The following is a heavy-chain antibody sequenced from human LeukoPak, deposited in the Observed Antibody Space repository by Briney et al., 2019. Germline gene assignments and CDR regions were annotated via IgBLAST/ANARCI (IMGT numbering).Heavy chain of an antibody. J-gene: IGHJ3*02. CDR3: ARLMSHDAFDI. Sequence: ASETLSLTCTVSGGSISSYYWIWIRQPPGKGLEWIGYIYTSGSTNYNPSLKSRVTISVDTSKNQFSLKLSSVTVADTAVYYCARLMSHDAFDIWGQGTMVTVSS. CDR1: GGSISSYY. CDR2: IYTSGST. V-gene: IGHV4-4*09.